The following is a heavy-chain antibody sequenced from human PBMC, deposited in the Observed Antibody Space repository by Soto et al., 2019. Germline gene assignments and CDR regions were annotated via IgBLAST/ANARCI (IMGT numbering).Heavy chain of an antibody. V-gene: IGHV5-51*01. CDR1: GYIFTTYW. CDR3: ARPDGDYYGSGGYGMDV. Sequence: GESLKISCKGSGYIFTTYWIGCVRQMPGKGLEWMGSIYPGDSDTRYSPSFQGQVTISADKSINTAYLQWSSLKASDTAMYYCARPDGDYYGSGGYGMDVWCQGNTVTVSS. CDR2: IYPGDSDT. J-gene: IGHJ6*02. D-gene: IGHD3-10*01.